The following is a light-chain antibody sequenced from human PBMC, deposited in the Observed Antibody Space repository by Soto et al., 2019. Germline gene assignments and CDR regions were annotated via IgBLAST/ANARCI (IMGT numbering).Light chain of an antibody. CDR3: QQYGSSPT. CDR2: GAS. Sequence: EIVLTQSPGTLSLSPGERATLSCRASQSVSSSYLAWYQQKPCQAPRLLIYGASSRATGIPDRFSGSGSGTDFTLTISRLEPEDFAVYYCQQYGSSPTFGQGTKVELK. CDR1: QSVSSSY. J-gene: IGKJ1*01. V-gene: IGKV3-20*01.